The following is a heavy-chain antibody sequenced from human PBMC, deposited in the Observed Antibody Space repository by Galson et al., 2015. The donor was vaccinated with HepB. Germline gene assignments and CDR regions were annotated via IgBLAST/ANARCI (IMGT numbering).Heavy chain of an antibody. D-gene: IGHD6-19*01. V-gene: IGHV4-34*01. J-gene: IGHJ6*02. CDR1: GGSFSGYY. CDR3: ARDPRYSSGWYRRAYYYYGMDV. CDR2: INHSGST. Sequence: LSLTCAVYGGSFSGYYWSWIRQPPGKGLEWIGEINHSGSTNYNPSLKSRVTISVDTSKNQFSLKLSSVTAADTAVYYCARDPRYSSGWYRRAYYYYGMDVWGQGTTVTVSS.